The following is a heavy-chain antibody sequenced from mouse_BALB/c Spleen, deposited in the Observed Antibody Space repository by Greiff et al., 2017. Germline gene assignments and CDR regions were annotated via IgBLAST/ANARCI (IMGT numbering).Heavy chain of an antibody. CDR1: GFSLTSYG. J-gene: IGHJ4*01. V-gene: IGHV2-2*02. CDR2: IWSGGST. D-gene: IGHD1-1*01. Sequence: VKLVESGPGLVQPSQSLSITCTVSGFSLTSYGVHWVRQSPGKGLEWLGVIWSGGSTDYNAAFISRLSISKDNSKSQVFFKMNSLQANDTAIYYCARNPYYYGSSPYYAMDYWGQGTSVTVSS. CDR3: ARNPYYYGSSPYYAMDY.